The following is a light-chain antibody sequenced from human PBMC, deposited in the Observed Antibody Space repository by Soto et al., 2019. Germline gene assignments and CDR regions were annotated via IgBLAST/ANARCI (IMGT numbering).Light chain of an antibody. Sequence: AIQLTQSPSSLSASVGDRVTITCRASQGISTNLAWYQQRPGKAPKVLIYDASSLESGVPSRFSGGGSGTDFTLTISSLQPEDFVTYYCQQFSNFPFAFGGGTKVDI. J-gene: IGKJ4*01. CDR1: QGISTN. V-gene: IGKV1D-13*01. CDR2: DAS. CDR3: QQFSNFPFA.